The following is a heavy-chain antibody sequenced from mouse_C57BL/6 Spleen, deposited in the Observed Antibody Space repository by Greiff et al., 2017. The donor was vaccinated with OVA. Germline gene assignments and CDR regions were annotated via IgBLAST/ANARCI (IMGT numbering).Heavy chain of an antibody. Sequence: QVQLQPSVSALARPGASVQLSFKASVSPFTCSALRWLQQITCPGLSLIGAIYPRRGNSYYTEKFKGQATLTADKSSSTAYMELRSLTSEDSAVDFCARGNYDYYAMDDWGQGTSVTVAS. CDR3: ARGNYDYYAMDD. CDR1: VSPFTCSA. V-gene: IGHV1-81*01. J-gene: IGHJ4*01. CDR2: IYPRRGNS. D-gene: IGHD1-1*01.